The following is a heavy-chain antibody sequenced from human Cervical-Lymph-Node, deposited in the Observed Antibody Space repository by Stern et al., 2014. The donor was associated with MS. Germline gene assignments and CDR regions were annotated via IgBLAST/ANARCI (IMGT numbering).Heavy chain of an antibody. J-gene: IGHJ3*01. Sequence: QVQLVQSGGGVVQPGKSLRLSCGTSGFTFTSYAMHWVRQAPGKGLDWVAGVSYDGLNEYYADSVKGRFPISRDNSKKTVSLQMNSLRPEDTALYYCARGAYTYGFDGFSGAFDLWGQGTMVTVSS. CDR2: VSYDGLNE. CDR1: GFTFTSYA. D-gene: IGHD5-18*01. V-gene: IGHV3-30*04. CDR3: ARGAYTYGFDGFSGAFDL.